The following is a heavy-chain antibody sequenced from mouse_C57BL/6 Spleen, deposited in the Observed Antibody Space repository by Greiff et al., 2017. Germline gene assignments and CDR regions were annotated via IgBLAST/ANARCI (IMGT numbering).Heavy chain of an antibody. CDR1: GYTFTSYW. J-gene: IGHJ2*01. CDR2: IDPNSGGT. D-gene: IGHD1-1*01. Sequence: VQLQQPGAELVKPGASVKLSCKASGYTFTSYWMHWVKQRPGRGLEWIGRIDPNSGGTKYNEKFKSKATLTVDKPSSTAYMQLSSLTSEDSAVYYCAYYYGRGKDDFDYWGQGTTLTVSS. V-gene: IGHV1-72*01. CDR3: AYYYGRGKDDFDY.